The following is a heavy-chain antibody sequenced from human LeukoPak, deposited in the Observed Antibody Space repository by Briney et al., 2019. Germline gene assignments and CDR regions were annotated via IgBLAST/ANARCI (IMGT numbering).Heavy chain of an antibody. CDR3: ARGWELIGVYFDY. J-gene: IGHJ4*02. Sequence: SETLSLTCTVSGGSISSYYWSWIRQPPGKGLEWIGYIYYSGSTNYNPSLKSRVTISVDTSKNQFSLKLSSVTAADTAVYYCARGWELIGVYFDYWGQGTLVTVSS. D-gene: IGHD1-26*01. V-gene: IGHV4-59*01. CDR2: IYYSGST. CDR1: GGSISSYY.